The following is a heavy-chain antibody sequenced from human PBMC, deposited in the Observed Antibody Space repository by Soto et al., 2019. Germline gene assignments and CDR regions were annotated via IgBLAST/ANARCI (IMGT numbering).Heavy chain of an antibody. CDR2: IIPIFGTA. V-gene: IGHV1-69*13. J-gene: IGHJ6*02. Sequence: SVKVSCKASGGTFSSYAISWVRQAPGQGLEWMGGIIPIFGTASYAQKFQGRVTITAGESTSTAYMELSSLRSEDTAVYYCARGSDYYDFWSGYYKFYYYYGMDVWGQGTTVTVS. D-gene: IGHD3-3*01. CDR1: GGTFSSYA. CDR3: ARGSDYYDFWSGYYKFYYYYGMDV.